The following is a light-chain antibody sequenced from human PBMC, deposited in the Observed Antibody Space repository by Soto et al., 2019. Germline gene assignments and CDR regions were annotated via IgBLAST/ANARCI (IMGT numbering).Light chain of an antibody. CDR3: LQDHNYPLT. CDR1: QGIGND. CDR2: AAS. V-gene: IGKV1-6*01. Sequence: AIQMTQSPSSLSASVGDRVTITCRASQGIGNDVGWFQQKSGKAPKVLIYAASSLQRGVPSRFSGSGSGTDFTLTISSLQPEDFATYYCLQDHNYPLTFGGGTRVEIK. J-gene: IGKJ4*01.